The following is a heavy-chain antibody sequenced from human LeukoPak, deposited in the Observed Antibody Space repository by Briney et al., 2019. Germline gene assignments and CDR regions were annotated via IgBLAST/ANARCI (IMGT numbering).Heavy chain of an antibody. Sequence: GGSLRLSCAASGLTFSSFGMHWVRQAPGKGLEWVAVIWYDGNNKCYADSVKGRFTISRDNSKNTLYLQMNSLRAEDTAVYYCARAFTSTGYYYVEYWGQGTLVTVSS. D-gene: IGHD3-22*01. J-gene: IGHJ4*02. V-gene: IGHV3-33*01. CDR3: ARAFTSTGYYYVEY. CDR2: IWYDGNNK. CDR1: GLTFSSFG.